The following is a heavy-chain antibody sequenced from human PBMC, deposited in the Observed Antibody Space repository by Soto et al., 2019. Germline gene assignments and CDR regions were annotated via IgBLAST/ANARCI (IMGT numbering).Heavy chain of an antibody. D-gene: IGHD5-12*01. V-gene: IGHV3-23*01. Sequence: EVQLLESGGGLVQPGGSLRLSCAASGFTFSSYAMSWVRQAPGKGLEWVSSITGSAGSTYYADSVKGRCTISRDNSKNTLYLQMNSLRVEDTAVYYCAKDRNRWLRFDLGYWGQGTLVTVSS. CDR2: ITGSAGST. CDR3: AKDRNRWLRFDLGY. J-gene: IGHJ4*02. CDR1: GFTFSSYA.